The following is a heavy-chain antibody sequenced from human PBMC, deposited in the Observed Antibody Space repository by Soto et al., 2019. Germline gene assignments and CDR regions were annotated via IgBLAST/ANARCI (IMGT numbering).Heavy chain of an antibody. Sequence: PGGSLRLSCAASGFTFSSYAMSWVRQAPGKGLEWVSAISGSGGSTYYADSVKGRFTISRDNSKNTLYLQMNSLRAEDTAVYYCAKDSVMITFGGVIVIDAFDIWGQGTMVTVSS. CDR1: GFTFSSYA. CDR2: ISGSGGST. CDR3: AKDSVMITFGGVIVIDAFDI. J-gene: IGHJ3*02. V-gene: IGHV3-23*01. D-gene: IGHD3-16*02.